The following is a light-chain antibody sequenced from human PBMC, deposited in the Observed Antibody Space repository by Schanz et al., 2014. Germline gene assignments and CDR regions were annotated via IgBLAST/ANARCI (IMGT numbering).Light chain of an antibody. Sequence: QSALTQPPSVSGSPGQSVTISCTGTSNDIGDYNYVSWYQQHPGKAPKVMIYDVTNRPSGVSNRFSGSKSGNTASLTISGLQAADEADYYCSSHTAITTAVVFGGGTKLTVL. V-gene: IGLV2-14*01. CDR2: DVT. CDR1: SNDIGDYNY. CDR3: SSHTAITTAVV. J-gene: IGLJ2*01.